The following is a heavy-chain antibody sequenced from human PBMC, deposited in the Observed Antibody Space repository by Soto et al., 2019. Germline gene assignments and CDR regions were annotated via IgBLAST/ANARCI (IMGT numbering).Heavy chain of an antibody. CDR2: IIPIYGTA. Sequence: SVKVSCKASGGTLSSYVISWVRQAPGQGLEWMGGIIPIYGTANYAEKFQGRVTITADESTSTAYMELSRLRSEDTAIYYCARDFGVFSAGSCRYNWFDLWGQGTLVTVSS. V-gene: IGHV1-69*13. CDR1: GGTLSSYV. D-gene: IGHD2-15*01. J-gene: IGHJ5*02. CDR3: ARDFGVFSAGSCRYNWFDL.